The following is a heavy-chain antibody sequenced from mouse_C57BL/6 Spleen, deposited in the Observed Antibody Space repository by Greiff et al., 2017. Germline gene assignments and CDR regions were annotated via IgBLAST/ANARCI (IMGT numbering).Heavy chain of an antibody. Sequence: QVQLQQPGAELVKPGASVKLSCKASGYTFTSYWMQWVKQRPGQGLEWIGEIDPSDSYTNYNQKFKGKATLTVDTSSSTAYMQLSSLTSEDSAVYYCARSLGTSDYWGQGTTLTVSS. V-gene: IGHV1-50*01. D-gene: IGHD4-1*01. J-gene: IGHJ2*01. CDR2: IDPSDSYT. CDR1: GYTFTSYW. CDR3: ARSLGTSDY.